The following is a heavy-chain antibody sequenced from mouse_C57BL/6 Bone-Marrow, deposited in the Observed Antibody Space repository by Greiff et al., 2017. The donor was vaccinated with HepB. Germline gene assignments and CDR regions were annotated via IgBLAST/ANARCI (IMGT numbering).Heavy chain of an antibody. V-gene: IGHV1-59*01. D-gene: IGHD1-1*01. CDR3: TRGCYYGSSYDYYAMDY. Sequence: VQLQQPGAELVRPGTSVKLSCKASGYTFTSYWMHWVKQRPGQGLEWIGVIDPSDSYTNYNQKFKGKATLTVDTSSSTAYMQLSSLTSEDSAIYYCTRGCYYGSSYDYYAMDYWGQGTSVTVSS. CDR2: IDPSDSYT. J-gene: IGHJ4*01. CDR1: GYTFTSYW.